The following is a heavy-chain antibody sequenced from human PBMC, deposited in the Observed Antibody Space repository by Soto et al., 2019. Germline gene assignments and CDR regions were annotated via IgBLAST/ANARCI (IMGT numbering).Heavy chain of an antibody. D-gene: IGHD4-17*01. CDR3: ARDSKNGAYDTFPIYYYYYYMDV. CDR1: GFTFSSYS. V-gene: IGHV3-21*01. Sequence: EVQLVESGGGLVKPGGSLRLSCAASGFTFSSYSMNWVRQAPGKGLEWVSSISSSSSYIYYADSVKGRFTISRDNAKNSLYLQMNSLRAEDTAVYYCARDSKNGAYDTFPIYYYYYYMDVWGKGTTVTVSS. J-gene: IGHJ6*03. CDR2: ISSSSSYI.